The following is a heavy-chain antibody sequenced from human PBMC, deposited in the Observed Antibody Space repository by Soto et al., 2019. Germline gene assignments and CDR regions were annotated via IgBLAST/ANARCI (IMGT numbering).Heavy chain of an antibody. D-gene: IGHD3-10*01. CDR2: ISHSGNT. J-gene: IGHJ3*02. CDR3: ARRYGVAFDI. Sequence: SETLSLTCAVSGGSISSGNWWSWVRQSPRKGLEWIGEISHSGNTNHNPSLKSRVTISIDKSKNQFSLKLTSVTAADTAVYYSARRYGVAFDIWGRGTMVTVSS. V-gene: IGHV4-4*02. CDR1: GGSISSGNW.